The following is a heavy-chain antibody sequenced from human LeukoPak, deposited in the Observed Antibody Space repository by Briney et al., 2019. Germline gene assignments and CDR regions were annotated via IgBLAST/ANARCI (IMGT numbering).Heavy chain of an antibody. CDR3: AREPLYGALDI. CDR1: GGSISSYY. V-gene: IGHV4-59*12. D-gene: IGHD3-16*02. J-gene: IGHJ3*02. CDR2: IYYSGST. Sequence: SETLSLTCTVSGGSISSYYWSWIRQPPGKGLEWIGYIYYSGSTNYNPSLKSRVTISVDTSKNQFSLKLSSVTAADTAVYYCAREPLYGALDIWGQGTMVTVS.